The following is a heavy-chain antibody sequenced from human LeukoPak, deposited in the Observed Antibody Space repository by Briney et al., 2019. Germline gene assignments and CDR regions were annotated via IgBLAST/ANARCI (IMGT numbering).Heavy chain of an antibody. J-gene: IGHJ4*02. CDR3: ARPNPRSWDFDY. Sequence: GAPLNISSTGSGYSFTTYWIGWVRQMPGKGLEWLGIIYPGDSDTSYSPSFQGQVTISADNSITTAYLQWSSLKASDTAVYYCARPNPRSWDFDYWGQGTLVTVSS. CDR1: GYSFTTYW. D-gene: IGHD3-10*01. V-gene: IGHV5-51*01. CDR2: IYPGDSDT.